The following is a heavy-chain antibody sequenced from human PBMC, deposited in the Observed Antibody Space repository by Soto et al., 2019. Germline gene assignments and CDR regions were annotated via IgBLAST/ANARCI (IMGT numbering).Heavy chain of an antibody. J-gene: IGHJ4*02. CDR1: GGSISSGGYY. V-gene: IGHV4-31*03. Sequence: PSETLSLTCTVSGGSISSGGYYWSWIRQHPGKGLEWIGYIYYSGSTYYNPSLKSRVTISVDTSKNQFSLKLSSVTAADTAVYYCARSPFSNEYYFDYWGQGTLVTVSS. CDR3: ARSPFSNEYYFDY. CDR2: IYYSGST.